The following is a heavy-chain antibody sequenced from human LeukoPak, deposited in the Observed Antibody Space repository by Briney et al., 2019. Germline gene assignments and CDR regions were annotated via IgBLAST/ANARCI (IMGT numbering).Heavy chain of an antibody. D-gene: IGHD6-13*01. V-gene: IGHV3-7*01. Sequence: GGSLRLSCAASGFTFSSYWMSWVRQAPGKGLEWVANIKQDGSEKYYVDSEKGRFTISRDNAKNSLYLQMNSLRAEDTAVYYCARALTDARYSMSYYYYYMDVWGKGTTVTVSS. CDR1: GFTFSSYW. CDR2: IKQDGSEK. J-gene: IGHJ6*03. CDR3: ARALTDARYSMSYYYYYMDV.